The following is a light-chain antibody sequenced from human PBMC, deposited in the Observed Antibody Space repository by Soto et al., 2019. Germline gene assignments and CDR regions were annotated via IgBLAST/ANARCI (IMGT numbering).Light chain of an antibody. J-gene: IGKJ4*01. Sequence: DTHMTQTQASVSASVGDRVTITCRASQGISDGLAWYQQKSGKAPKLLIYAASSLQSGVPSRFSGSGSGPDFTLTISSLQPDDFAAYFCQHYKSFSLTFGGGTKVDIK. V-gene: IGKV1-12*01. CDR1: QGISDG. CDR2: AAS. CDR3: QHYKSFSLT.